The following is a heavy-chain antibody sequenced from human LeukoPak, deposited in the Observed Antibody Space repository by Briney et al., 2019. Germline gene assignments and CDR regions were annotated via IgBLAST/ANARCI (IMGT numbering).Heavy chain of an antibody. CDR1: GYTFTSYG. D-gene: IGHD2-15*01. CDR2: ISAYNGNT. CDR3: ARVDGSPDY. Sequence: GASVKVSCKASGYTFTSYGISWVRQAPGQGLEWMGWISAYNGNTNYAQKLQGRVTITADKSTSTAYMELSSLRSEDTAVYFCARVDGSPDYWGQGTLVTVSS. J-gene: IGHJ4*02. V-gene: IGHV1-18*01.